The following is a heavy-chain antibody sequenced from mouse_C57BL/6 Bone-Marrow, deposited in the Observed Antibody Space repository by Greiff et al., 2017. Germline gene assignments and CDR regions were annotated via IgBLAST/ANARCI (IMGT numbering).Heavy chain of an antibody. CDR3: ASLELRAY. D-gene: IGHD1-1*01. CDR2: IYPGDGDT. V-gene: IGHV1-82*01. J-gene: IGHJ3*01. Sequence: VQLQQSGPELVKPGASVKISCKASGYAFSSSWMNWVKQRPGKGLEWIGRIYPGDGDTNYNGKFKGKATLTADKSSSTAYMQLSSLTSEDFAVYFCASLELRAYWGQGTLVTVSA. CDR1: GYAFSSSW.